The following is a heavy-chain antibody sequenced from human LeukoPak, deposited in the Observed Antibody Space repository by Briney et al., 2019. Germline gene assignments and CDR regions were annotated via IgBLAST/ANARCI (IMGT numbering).Heavy chain of an antibody. CDR3: AKDIDSTGYYYGAAFDL. CDR2: INWNSANI. V-gene: IGHV3-9*01. J-gene: IGHJ3*01. D-gene: IGHD3-22*01. CDR1: GFTFDDYA. Sequence: GRSLRLSCAASGFTFDDYAMPWVRQAPGKGLEWVSGINWNSANIGYADSVKGRFTISRDNAKNSPYLQMNSLRAEDTALYYCAKDIDSTGYYYGAAFDLWGQGTMVTVSS.